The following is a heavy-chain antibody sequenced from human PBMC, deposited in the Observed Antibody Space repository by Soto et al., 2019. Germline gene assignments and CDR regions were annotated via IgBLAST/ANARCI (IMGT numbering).Heavy chain of an antibody. D-gene: IGHD4-17*01. CDR2: IYHSGST. V-gene: IGHV4-4*02. CDR3: ARVQGGDYRRRYFDL. J-gene: IGHJ2*01. Sequence: QVQLQESGPGLVKPSGTLSLTCAVSSGSISSSNWWSWVRQPTGKGLEWIGEIYHSGSTNYNPSLKSRVTISVDKSKNQFSLKLSSVTAADTAVYYCARVQGGDYRRRYFDLWGRGTLVTVSS. CDR1: SGSISSSNW.